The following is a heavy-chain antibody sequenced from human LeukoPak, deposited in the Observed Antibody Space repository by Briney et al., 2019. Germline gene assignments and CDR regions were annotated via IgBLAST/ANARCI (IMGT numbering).Heavy chain of an antibody. D-gene: IGHD6-19*01. Sequence: GGSLRLSCAASGFTVSSNYMSWVRQAPGKGLEWVSAISGSGGSTYYADSVKGRFTISRDNSKNTLYLQMNSLRAEDTAVYYCAKDGDFIAVVPDAFDIWGQGTMVTVSS. CDR3: AKDGDFIAVVPDAFDI. J-gene: IGHJ3*02. CDR1: GFTVSSNY. V-gene: IGHV3-23*01. CDR2: ISGSGGST.